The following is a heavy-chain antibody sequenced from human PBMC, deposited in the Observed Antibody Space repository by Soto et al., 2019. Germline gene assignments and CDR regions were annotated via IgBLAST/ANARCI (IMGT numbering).Heavy chain of an antibody. CDR1: GFCFTSDD. CDR2: MNPNSGDT. D-gene: IGHD2-15*01. CDR3: ARETFLVAHYDL. V-gene: IGHV1-8*01. J-gene: IGHJ5*02. Sequence: ASVKVSCRTSGFCFTSDDYRWWRRDAGQGLEWLGWMNPNSGDTDYAEKFQGRISLTRATSTRTAYMEVSGLTSDDTAVYYCARETFLVAHYDLWGQGNPVNVPS.